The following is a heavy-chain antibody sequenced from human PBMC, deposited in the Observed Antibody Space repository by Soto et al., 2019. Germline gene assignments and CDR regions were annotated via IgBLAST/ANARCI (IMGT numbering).Heavy chain of an antibody. CDR1: GASISGFY. D-gene: IGHD3-3*02. CDR3: ARHSLAIRKNNWFDP. J-gene: IGHJ5*02. CDR2: IYATGTT. V-gene: IGHV4-4*07. Sequence: SETLSLTCTVSGASISGFYWSWIRKSAGKGLEWIGRIYATGTTDYNPSLKSRVMMSVDTSKNQFSLRLRSVTAADTAVYFCARHSLAIRKNNWFDPWGQGIMVTVSS.